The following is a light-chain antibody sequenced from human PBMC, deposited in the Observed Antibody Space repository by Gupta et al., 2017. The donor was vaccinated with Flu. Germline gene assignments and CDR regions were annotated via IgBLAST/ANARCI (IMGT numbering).Light chain of an antibody. CDR1: QSISSY. V-gene: IGKV1-39*01. J-gene: IGKJ3*01. Sequence: DIQMTQSPSSLSASVGDRVTITCRASQSISSYLNWYQQKPGKAPKLLIYAASSLQSGVPSRFSGSGSGTDFTLTMSRLLPEDFATYYCRQSDSTRLTFGPGTKVDIK. CDR2: AAS. CDR3: RQSDSTRLT.